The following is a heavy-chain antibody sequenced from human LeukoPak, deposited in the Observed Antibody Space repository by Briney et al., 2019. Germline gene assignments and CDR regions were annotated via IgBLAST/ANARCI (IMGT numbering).Heavy chain of an antibody. CDR1: GFTFSSYW. CDR2: ITGDGSTT. V-gene: IGHV3-74*01. CDR3: ARGNSHAFDI. J-gene: IGHJ3*02. D-gene: IGHD3-10*01. Sequence: PGGSLRLSCAASGFTFSSYWMSWVRQAPGKGLVWVSRITGDGSTTSYADSVKGRFTISRDNAKNTLYLQMNSLRVEDTAVYYCARGNSHAFDIWGQGTMVTVSS.